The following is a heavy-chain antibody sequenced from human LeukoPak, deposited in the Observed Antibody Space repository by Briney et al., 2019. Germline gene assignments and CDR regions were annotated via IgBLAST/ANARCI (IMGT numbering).Heavy chain of an antibody. D-gene: IGHD6-19*01. CDR2: IGTSVRSM. J-gene: IGHJ4*02. CDR1: GFTFSSYE. CDR3: ARATYDSGRDY. V-gene: IGHV3-48*03. Sequence: PGGSLRLSCAASGFTFSSYEMNWVRQTPGKGLEWVSYIGTSVRSMSYADSVKGRFTISRDNPKNSLYLQMNSLRAEDTAVYYCARATYDSGRDYWGQGTLVTVSA.